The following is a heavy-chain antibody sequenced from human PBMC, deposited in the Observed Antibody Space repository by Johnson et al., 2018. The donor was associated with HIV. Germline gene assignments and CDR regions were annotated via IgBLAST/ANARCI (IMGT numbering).Heavy chain of an antibody. CDR1: GFTVSSNY. Sequence: VQLVESGGGLVQPGGSLRLSCAASGFTVSSNYMTWVRQGPGKGLEWVSVINSGGGTYYADSVKGRFTISRDSSKNTLYLQMNSLRTEDTAAYYCARAGSTSGWFDAFDIWGQGTMVTVSS. J-gene: IGHJ3*02. D-gene: IGHD6-19*01. V-gene: IGHV3-66*02. CDR3: ARAGSTSGWFDAFDI. CDR2: INSGGGT.